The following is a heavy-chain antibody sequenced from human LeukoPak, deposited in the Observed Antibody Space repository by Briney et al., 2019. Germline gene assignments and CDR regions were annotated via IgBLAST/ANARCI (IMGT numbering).Heavy chain of an antibody. D-gene: IGHD6-19*01. CDR3: ASTDSSGWYYFDY. V-gene: IGHV1-69*02. CDR2: IIPILGIA. CDR1: GGTFSSYT. Sequence: SVKVSCTASGGTFSSYTISWVRQAPGQGLEWMGRIIPILGIANYAQKFQGRVTITADKSTSTAYMELSSLRSEDTAVYYCASTDSSGWYYFDYWGQGTLVTVSS. J-gene: IGHJ4*02.